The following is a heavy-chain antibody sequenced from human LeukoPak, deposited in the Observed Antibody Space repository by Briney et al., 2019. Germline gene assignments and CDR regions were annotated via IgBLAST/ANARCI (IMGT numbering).Heavy chain of an antibody. CDR3: ARDGRYFDWVSLDY. Sequence: GGSLRLSCAASGFTFSSYEMNWVRQAPGKGLEWVSYISSSGSTIYYADSVKGRFTISRDNAKNSLYLQMNSLRAEDTAVYYCARDGRYFDWVSLDYWGQGTLVTVSS. V-gene: IGHV3-48*03. D-gene: IGHD3-9*01. CDR2: ISSSGSTI. J-gene: IGHJ4*02. CDR1: GFTFSSYE.